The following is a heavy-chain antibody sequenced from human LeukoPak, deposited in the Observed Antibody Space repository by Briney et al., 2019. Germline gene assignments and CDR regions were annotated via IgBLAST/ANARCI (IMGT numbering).Heavy chain of an antibody. CDR2: ISSSGSAI. Sequence: GGSLRLSCAASGFSFSSYETNWVRQAPGKALEWVSYISSSGSAISYADSVKGRFTISRDNAKSSLYLQMNSLRAEDTAVYYCARDEVGAATPFGDYWGPGILVTVSS. CDR1: GFSFSSYE. D-gene: IGHD1-26*01. V-gene: IGHV3-48*03. J-gene: IGHJ4*02. CDR3: ARDEVGAATPFGDY.